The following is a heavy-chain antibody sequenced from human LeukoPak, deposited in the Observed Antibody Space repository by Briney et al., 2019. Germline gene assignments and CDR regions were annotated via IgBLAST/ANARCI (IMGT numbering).Heavy chain of an antibody. Sequence: GGSLRLSCAASGFTFSSYAMVWVRQTPGKGLEWVSTISGDGGNTFYADSVKGRFTISRDNSNNTLYLQMNSLRAEDTAVYYCARDGSGSDAFDIWGQGTMVTVSS. CDR3: ARDGSGSDAFDI. J-gene: IGHJ3*02. CDR2: ISGDGGNT. V-gene: IGHV3-23*01. CDR1: GFTFSSYA. D-gene: IGHD6-19*01.